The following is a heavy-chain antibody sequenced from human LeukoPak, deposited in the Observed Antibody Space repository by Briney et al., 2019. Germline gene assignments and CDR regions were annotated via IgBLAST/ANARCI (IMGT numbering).Heavy chain of an antibody. J-gene: IGHJ4*02. D-gene: IGHD3-3*01. V-gene: IGHV4-34*01. CDR2: INHSGST. Sequence: SETLSHTCAVYGGSFSGYYWSWIRQPPGKGLEWIGEINHSGSTNYNPSLKSRVTISVDTSKNQFSLKLSSVTAADTAVYYCASGDYEDGYYTFGNQLRFDYWGQGTLVTVSS. CDR3: ASGDYEDGYYTFGNQLRFDY. CDR1: GGSFSGYY.